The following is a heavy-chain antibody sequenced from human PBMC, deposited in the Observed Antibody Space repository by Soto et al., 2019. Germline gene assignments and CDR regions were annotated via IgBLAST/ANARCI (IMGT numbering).Heavy chain of an antibody. Sequence: GESLKISCKGSGYSFTSYWIGWVRQMPGKGLEWMGIIYPGDSDTRYSPSFQGQVTISADKSISTAYLQWSSLKASDTATYYCARRLAARFRDYYGMDVWGQGTTVTVSS. V-gene: IGHV5-51*01. J-gene: IGHJ6*02. CDR1: GYSFTSYW. CDR3: ARRLAARFRDYYGMDV. CDR2: IYPGDSDT. D-gene: IGHD6-6*01.